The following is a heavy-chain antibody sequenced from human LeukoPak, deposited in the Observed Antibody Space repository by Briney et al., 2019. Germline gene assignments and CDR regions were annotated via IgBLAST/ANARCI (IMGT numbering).Heavy chain of an antibody. CDR1: GYIFTTYY. Sequence: GASVKVSCKASGYIFTTYYMHWVRQAPGQGLEWMGVINPSDGSTNYAQRFQGRVTFTSDTSATVVYMDLSSLRSEDTAEYYCARGVEWFGDCFDYWGQGTLVTVSS. J-gene: IGHJ4*02. V-gene: IGHV1-46*01. D-gene: IGHD3-10*01. CDR2: INPSDGST. CDR3: ARGVEWFGDCFDY.